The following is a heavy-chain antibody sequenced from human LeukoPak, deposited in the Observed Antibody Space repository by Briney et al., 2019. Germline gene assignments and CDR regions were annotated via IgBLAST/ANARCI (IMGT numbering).Heavy chain of an antibody. CDR2: ISGYSGNT. CDR3: ARGPGGRSGYHPLEDYYYYYYMDV. CDR1: GYTFTRNG. D-gene: IGHD3-22*01. J-gene: IGHJ6*03. Sequence: ASVRVSCKASGYTFTRNGICWVRQAPGQGLEWMGWISGYSGNTKYAQKFQGRVTMTTDTSTSTAYMELKSLRSDDTAVYYCARGPGGRSGYHPLEDYYYYYYMDVWGKGTKVTVSS. V-gene: IGHV1-18*01.